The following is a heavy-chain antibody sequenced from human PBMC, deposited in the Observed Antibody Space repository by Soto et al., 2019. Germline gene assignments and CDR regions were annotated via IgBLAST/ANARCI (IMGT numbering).Heavy chain of an antibody. Sequence: QVQVVQSGAEVRKPGSSVKVSCKASGGTFSSYVIIWVRQAPGQGLEWVGGINPISGTTNYAQKFQGRVTITADESTGTAYMELSSLRSADTAVYYCASHSWGGYWGQGTLVTVSS. V-gene: IGHV1-69*12. CDR1: GGTFSSYV. D-gene: IGHD3-16*01. CDR2: INPISGTT. J-gene: IGHJ4*02. CDR3: ASHSWGGY.